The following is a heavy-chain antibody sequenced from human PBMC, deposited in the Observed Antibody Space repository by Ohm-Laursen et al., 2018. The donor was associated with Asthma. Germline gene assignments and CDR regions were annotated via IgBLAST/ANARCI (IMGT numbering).Heavy chain of an antibody. V-gene: IGHV3-49*03. Sequence: SLRLSCTASGFTFGDYAMSWFRQAPGEGLEWVGFIRSKAYGGTTEYAASVKGRFTISRDDSKSIAYLQMNSLKTGDTAVYYCTRGPTDSGSYYEGHGAFDIWGQGTMVTVSS. CDR3: TRGPTDSGSYYEGHGAFDI. CDR2: IRSKAYGGTT. CDR1: GFTFGDYA. J-gene: IGHJ3*02. D-gene: IGHD1-26*01.